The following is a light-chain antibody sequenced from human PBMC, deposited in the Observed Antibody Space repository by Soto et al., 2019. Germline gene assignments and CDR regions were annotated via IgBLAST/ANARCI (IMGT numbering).Light chain of an antibody. CDR3: TSYTTSGTLV. CDR1: SSDISNYDY. V-gene: IGLV2-14*01. CDR2: EVK. Sequence: QSALTQPASVSGSPGQSITISCTGTSSDISNYDYVSWYQHHPGKPPKLIIYEVKNRPSRVSNRFSASKSGNTASLIISGLQAEDESDYYCTSYTTSGTLVFGGGTKVTVL. J-gene: IGLJ3*02.